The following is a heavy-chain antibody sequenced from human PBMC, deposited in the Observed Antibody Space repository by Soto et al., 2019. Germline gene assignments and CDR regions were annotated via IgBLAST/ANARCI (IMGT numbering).Heavy chain of an antibody. Sequence: QMRLVQSGAEVKNSGSSVKVSCKASGGTSSNFVITWVRQVPGQGLEWLGGILPMFGAVKYAQKFQDRLTSTADRSTNTASMELGSRRSEDTAVYYCARPKRSGYDRGDSYYHTMDVWGHGTTVTVS. V-gene: IGHV1-69*06. J-gene: IGHJ6*02. CDR3: ARPKRSGYDRGDSYYHTMDV. CDR2: ILPMFGAV. D-gene: IGHD3-3*01. CDR1: GGTSSNFV.